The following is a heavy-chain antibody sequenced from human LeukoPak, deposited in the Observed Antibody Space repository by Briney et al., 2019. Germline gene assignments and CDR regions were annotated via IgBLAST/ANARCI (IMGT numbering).Heavy chain of an antibody. Sequence: SETLSLTCTVSGGSISNYYWSWIRQPPGKGLEWIGYVYDSGNTNYNPSLKSRVTISVDTSKNQFSLKLNSVTAADTAVYYCARAATAYYYYGMDVWGQGTTVTVSS. CDR1: GGSISNYY. CDR2: VYDSGNT. V-gene: IGHV4-59*01. J-gene: IGHJ6*02. CDR3: ARAATAYYYYGMDV. D-gene: IGHD6-13*01.